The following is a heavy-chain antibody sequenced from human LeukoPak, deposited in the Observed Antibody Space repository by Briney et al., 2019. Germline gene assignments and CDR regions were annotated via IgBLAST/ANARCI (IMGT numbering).Heavy chain of an antibody. CDR1: GYTFSTYA. V-gene: IGHV7-4-1*04. CDR3: ARIRSSDLILFDF. Sequence: ASVKVSCKASGYTFSTYALNWVRQAPGQGLEWMGWINTNTGHPTYAQGFTGRFVFSLDTSVSMAYLQISSLKAEDTAVYYCARIRSSDLILFDFWGQGALVTVSS. J-gene: IGHJ4*02. CDR2: INTNTGHP.